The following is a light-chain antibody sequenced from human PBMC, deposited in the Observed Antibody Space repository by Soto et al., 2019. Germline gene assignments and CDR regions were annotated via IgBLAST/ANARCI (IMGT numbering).Light chain of an antibody. V-gene: IGLV1-44*01. J-gene: IGLJ1*01. Sequence: QSALTQPRSASGTPGQTVTISCSGSSSNIGTSSVHWYKLLPGTAPKPLIYTNDQRPSGVPDRFSGSKSGTSASLAISGLQSEDEADYYCAVWDDSLNGHVFGAGTKVTVL. CDR3: AVWDDSLNGHV. CDR2: TND. CDR1: SSNIGTSS.